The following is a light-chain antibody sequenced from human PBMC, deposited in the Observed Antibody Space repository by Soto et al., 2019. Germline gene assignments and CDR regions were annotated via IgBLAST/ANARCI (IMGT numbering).Light chain of an antibody. CDR3: KQSYSTPRT. CDR1: QSISSY. J-gene: IGKJ1*01. Sequence: DIQMTQSPSSLSASVGDRVTITCRASQSISSYLNWYQQKPGKAPKLLIYAASSLQSGVQSRFSGSGSGTDFTLTIRSLQPEDFATYYCKQSYSTPRTVGQGTKVDI. V-gene: IGKV1-39*01. CDR2: AAS.